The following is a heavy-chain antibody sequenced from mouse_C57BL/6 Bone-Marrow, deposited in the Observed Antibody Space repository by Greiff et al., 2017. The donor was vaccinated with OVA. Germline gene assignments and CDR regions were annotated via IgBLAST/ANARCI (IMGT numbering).Heavy chain of an antibody. CDR1: GFTFSDYG. J-gene: IGHJ2*01. Sequence: EVKVVESGGGLVKPGGSLKLSCAASGFTFSDYGMHWVRQAPEKGLEWVAYISSGSSTIYYADTVKGRFTISRDNAKNTLFLQMTSLRSEDTAMYYCARPGDYDFDYWGQGTTLTVSS. CDR3: ARPGDYDFDY. CDR2: ISSGSSTI. D-gene: IGHD2-4*01. V-gene: IGHV5-17*01.